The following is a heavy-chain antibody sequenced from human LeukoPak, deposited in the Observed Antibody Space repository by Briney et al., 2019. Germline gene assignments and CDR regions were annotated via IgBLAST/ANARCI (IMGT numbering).Heavy chain of an antibody. CDR1: GFTFSSYA. V-gene: IGHV3-23*01. CDR3: IAYSSGWN. Sequence: GGSLRLSCAASGFTFSSYAMTWVRQAPGKGLQWVSTIRATAGTTYYTDSVKGRFTISRDNAKNTLYLQMNSLRAEDTAMYYCIAYSSGWNWGQGTLVTVSS. J-gene: IGHJ4*02. D-gene: IGHD6-19*01. CDR2: IRATAGTT.